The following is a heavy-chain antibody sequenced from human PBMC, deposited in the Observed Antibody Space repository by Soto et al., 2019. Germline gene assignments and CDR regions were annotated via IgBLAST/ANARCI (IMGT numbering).Heavy chain of an antibody. CDR3: ARERRYSGYDYSFWFDP. CDR1: GGTFSSYA. J-gene: IGHJ5*02. D-gene: IGHD5-12*01. V-gene: IGHV1-69*13. Sequence: GASVKVSCKASGGTFSSYAISWVRQAPGQGLEWMGGIIPIFGTANYAQKFQGRVTITADESTSTAYMGLSSLRSEDTAVYYCARERRYSGYDYSFWFDPWGQGTLVTVSS. CDR2: IIPIFGTA.